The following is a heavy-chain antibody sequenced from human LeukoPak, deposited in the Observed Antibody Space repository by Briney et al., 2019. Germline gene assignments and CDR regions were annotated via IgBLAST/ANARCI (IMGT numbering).Heavy chain of an antibody. J-gene: IGHJ4*02. Sequence: PGRSLRLSCVASGFSFSTYGMHWVRQAPGEGLEWVAVIWNDGSNKYYADSVKCRFTISRDNSKNTLYLQMNSLRAEDTAAYYCARASGPFDYWGQGTLVTVSS. CDR1: GFSFSTYG. CDR2: IWNDGSNK. V-gene: IGHV3-33*01. CDR3: ARASGPFDY.